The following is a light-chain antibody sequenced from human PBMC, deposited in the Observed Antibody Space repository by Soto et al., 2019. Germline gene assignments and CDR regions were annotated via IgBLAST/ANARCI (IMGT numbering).Light chain of an antibody. CDR2: KAY. J-gene: IGKJ1*01. Sequence: DILMTQSPSTLSASVGDRLTITCRASQSISSWVAWYQQKPGKAPKLLIYKAYSLESGVPSRFSGSGSGTEFTLTISSLQPDDFATYYSQQYNSYSRTFGQGTKVEIK. CDR1: QSISSW. CDR3: QQYNSYSRT. V-gene: IGKV1-5*03.